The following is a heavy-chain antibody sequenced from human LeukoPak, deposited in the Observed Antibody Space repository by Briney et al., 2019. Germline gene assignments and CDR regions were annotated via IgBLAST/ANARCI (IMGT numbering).Heavy chain of an antibody. CDR3: ARGYDSSGYNY. Sequence: SGTLSLTCTVSGGSISSYYWSWIRQPPGKGLEWIGYIYYSGSTNYNPSLKSRVTISVDTSKNQFSLELSSVTAADTAVYYCARGYDSSGYNYWGQGTLVTVSS. V-gene: IGHV4-59*01. CDR1: GGSISSYY. D-gene: IGHD3-22*01. CDR2: IYYSGST. J-gene: IGHJ4*02.